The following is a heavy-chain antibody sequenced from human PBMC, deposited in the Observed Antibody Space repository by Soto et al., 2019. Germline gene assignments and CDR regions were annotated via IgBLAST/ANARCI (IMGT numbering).Heavy chain of an antibody. V-gene: IGHV3-23*01. CDR3: ARVGSIAAAGTPDY. Sequence: PGGSLRLSCTASGFTFSNYAMSWVRQAPGKGLEWVSAITRTDSTYYADSVKGRFTISRDNAKNSLYLQMNSLRVEDTAVYYCARVGSIAAAGTPDYWGQGTLVTVSS. D-gene: IGHD6-13*01. J-gene: IGHJ4*02. CDR2: ITRTDST. CDR1: GFTFSNYA.